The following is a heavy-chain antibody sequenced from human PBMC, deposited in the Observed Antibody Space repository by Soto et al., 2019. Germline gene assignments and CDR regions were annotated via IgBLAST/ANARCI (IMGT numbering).Heavy chain of an antibody. CDR3: ARDLSDACFDY. CDR1: GFTFSSYW. J-gene: IGHJ4*02. V-gene: IGHV3-7*01. CDR2: IKQDGSEK. D-gene: IGHD3-16*02. Sequence: EVQLVESGGGLVQPGGSLRPSCAASGFTFSSYWMSWVRQAPGKGLEWVANIKQDGSEKYYVDSVKGRFTISRDNAKNSLYLQMNSLRAEDTAVYYCARDLSDACFDYWGQGTLVTVSS.